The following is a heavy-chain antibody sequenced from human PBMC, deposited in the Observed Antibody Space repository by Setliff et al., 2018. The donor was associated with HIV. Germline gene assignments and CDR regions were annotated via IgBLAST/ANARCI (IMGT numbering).Heavy chain of an antibody. CDR2: VYYDASS. CDR1: GGSISTHY. CDR3: ARDAPTVYANGWFDP. J-gene: IGHJ5*02. D-gene: IGHD2-8*01. Sequence: PSETLSLTCTVSGGSISTHYWSWIRQPPGKGLEWIGTVYYDASSIYTPSLNSRVIISVDTSKSQFSLNLMSVNAADTAVYYCARDAPTVYANGWFDPWGQGTLVTVSS. V-gene: IGHV4-59*11.